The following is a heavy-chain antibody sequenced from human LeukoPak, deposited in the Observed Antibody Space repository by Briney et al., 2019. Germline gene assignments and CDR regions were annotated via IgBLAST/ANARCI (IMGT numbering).Heavy chain of an antibody. D-gene: IGHD2/OR15-2a*01. CDR1: AFTFSGHS. J-gene: IGHJ6*02. CDR2: ISSGGNTI. Sequence: PGRSLRLSCPASAFTFSGHSMNWVRQAPGKGLEWLSYISSGGNTIHYAASVKGRFTISRDKTKNSLYLQMNDLRDEDTAVYFGARDQDRSTESYGMDVWGQGTTVTVSS. CDR3: ARDQDRSTESYGMDV. V-gene: IGHV3-48*02.